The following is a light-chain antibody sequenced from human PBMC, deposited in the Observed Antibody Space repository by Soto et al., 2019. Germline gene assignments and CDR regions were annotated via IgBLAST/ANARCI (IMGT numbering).Light chain of an antibody. CDR3: QQYYSYLIT. V-gene: IGKV1-8*01. CDR2: AAS. CDR1: QGISSY. J-gene: IGKJ5*01. Sequence: AIRMTQSPSSLSASTGDRVTITCRASQGISSYLAWYQQKPGKAPKLLIYAASTLQSGVPSRFSGSGSGTDFPLTISCLQSEDFATYYCQQYYSYLITFGQGTRLEIK.